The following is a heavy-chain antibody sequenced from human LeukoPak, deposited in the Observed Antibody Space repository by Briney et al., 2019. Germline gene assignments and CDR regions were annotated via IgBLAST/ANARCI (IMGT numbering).Heavy chain of an antibody. CDR1: GFTFSSYT. CDR3: AKPLLGDYGDHVKYYFDY. J-gene: IGHJ4*02. Sequence: GGSLRLSCAASGFTFSSYTMNWVRQAPGKGLEWVSAISGSGGSTYYADSVKGRFTISRDNSKNTLYLQMNSLRAEDTAVYYCAKPLLGDYGDHVKYYFDYWGQGTPVTVSS. D-gene: IGHD4-17*01. CDR2: ISGSGGST. V-gene: IGHV3-23*01.